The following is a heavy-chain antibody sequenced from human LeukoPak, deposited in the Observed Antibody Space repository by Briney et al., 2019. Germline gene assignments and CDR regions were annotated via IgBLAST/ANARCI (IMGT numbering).Heavy chain of an antibody. Sequence: GGSLRLSCAASGFTFSSYAMSWVRQMPGKGLEWMGIIYPGDSDTRYSPSFQGQVTISADKSISTAYLQWSSLKASDTAMYYCARRLLAAAGTNAFDIWGQGTMVTVSS. CDR3: ARRLLAAAGTNAFDI. V-gene: IGHV5-51*01. CDR1: GFTFSSYA. D-gene: IGHD6-13*01. J-gene: IGHJ3*02. CDR2: IYPGDSDT.